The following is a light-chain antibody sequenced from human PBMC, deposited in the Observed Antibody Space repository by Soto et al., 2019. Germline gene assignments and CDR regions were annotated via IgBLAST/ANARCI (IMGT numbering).Light chain of an antibody. J-gene: IGKJ4*01. Sequence: DFQMTQSPSSLSASVGDRVTITCQASQDINNYLNWFQQKPGKAPKLLIYDASNLETGVPSRFSGSGSGTDFTVTISSLHPEDIATYYCQQYDNLPLTFGGGTKVEIK. V-gene: IGKV1-33*01. CDR1: QDINNY. CDR2: DAS. CDR3: QQYDNLPLT.